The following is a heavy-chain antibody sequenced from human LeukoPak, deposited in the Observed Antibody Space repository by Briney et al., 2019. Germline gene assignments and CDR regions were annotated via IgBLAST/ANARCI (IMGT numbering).Heavy chain of an antibody. D-gene: IGHD2-21*01. CDR3: ARGCGGEPWECFDY. J-gene: IGHJ4*02. Sequence: SVKVSCKASGGTFSSYAISWVRQAPGQGLEWMGRIIPILGIANYAQRFQGRVTITADKSTSTAYMELSSLRSEDTAVYYCARGCGGEPWECFDYWGQGTLVTVSS. V-gene: IGHV1-69*04. CDR2: IIPILGIA. CDR1: GGTFSSYA.